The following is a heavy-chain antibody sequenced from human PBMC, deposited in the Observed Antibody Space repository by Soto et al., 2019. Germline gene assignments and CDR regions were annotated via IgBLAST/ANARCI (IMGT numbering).Heavy chain of an antibody. CDR1: GGSISSGGYY. D-gene: IGHD3-10*01. CDR3: ARGVTMVRGVIHTPYFDY. V-gene: IGHV4-31*03. Sequence: QVQLQESGPGLVKPSQTLSLTCTVSGGSISSGGYYWSWIRQHPGKGLEGIGYIYYSGSTYYNPSLKTRFTISVDTSKNQFSLKLSSVTAADTAVYYCARGVTMVRGVIHTPYFDYWGQGTLVTVSS. J-gene: IGHJ4*02. CDR2: IYYSGST.